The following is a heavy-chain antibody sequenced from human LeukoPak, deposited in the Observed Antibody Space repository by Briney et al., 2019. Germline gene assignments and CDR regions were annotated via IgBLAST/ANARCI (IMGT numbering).Heavy chain of an antibody. D-gene: IGHD4-23*01. CDR1: RFNVNNYW. V-gene: IGHV3-74*01. CDR2: INEDGRVT. J-gene: IGHJ4*02. CDR3: VKDFGGNSDY. Sequence: GGGLRLSCAASRFNVNNYWMHWVRQAPGKGLVWVSRINEDGRVTSYAGSVRGRFTISRDSVENTLHLQMNSLRAEDTAVYYCVKDFGGNSDYWGEGTLVTVSS.